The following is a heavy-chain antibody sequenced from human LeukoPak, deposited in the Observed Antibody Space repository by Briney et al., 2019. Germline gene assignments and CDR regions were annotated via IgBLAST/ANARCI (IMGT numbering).Heavy chain of an antibody. Sequence: GESLKISCKGSGYSFPNYWIGWVRQMPGKGLEWMGIIYPGDSDTRYSPSFQDRVTISVDKSISTAYLQWSSLKASDTAMYYCARGPYAYTSSATLGSYNWFDPWGQGSLVTVSS. CDR1: GYSFPNYW. J-gene: IGHJ5*02. CDR2: IYPGDSDT. V-gene: IGHV5-51*01. CDR3: ARGPYAYTSSATLGSYNWFDP. D-gene: IGHD2-2*02.